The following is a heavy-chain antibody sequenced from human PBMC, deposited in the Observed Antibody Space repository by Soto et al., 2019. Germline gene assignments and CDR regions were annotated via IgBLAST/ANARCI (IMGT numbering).Heavy chain of an antibody. Sequence: LSLTCSVSGGSVISVGYSWSWIRQAPGKGLEWIGFISPSGRPAYNPSLKSRVSISVDTSKNQISLELSSVTAADTAVYYCTRGVLAWGPGTLVTVSS. CDR3: TRGVLA. CDR1: GGSVISVGYS. D-gene: IGHD2-8*01. J-gene: IGHJ5*02. V-gene: IGHV4-30-2*01. CDR2: ISPSGRP.